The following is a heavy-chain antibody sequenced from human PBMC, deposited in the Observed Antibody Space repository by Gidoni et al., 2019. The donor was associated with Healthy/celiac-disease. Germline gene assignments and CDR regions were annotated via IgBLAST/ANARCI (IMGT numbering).Heavy chain of an antibody. J-gene: IGHJ5*02. D-gene: IGHD2-2*01. CDR2: INPNSGGT. V-gene: IGHV1-2*02. CDR1: GYTFTGYY. CDR3: AREGTLGYCSSTSCYPGSWFDP. Sequence: QVQLVQSGAEVKKPGASVKVSCKASGYTFTGYYMPWVRQAPGQGLEWMGWINPNSGGTNYAQKFQGRVTMTRDTSISTAYMELSRLRSDDTAVYYCAREGTLGYCSSTSCYPGSWFDPWGQGTLVTVSS.